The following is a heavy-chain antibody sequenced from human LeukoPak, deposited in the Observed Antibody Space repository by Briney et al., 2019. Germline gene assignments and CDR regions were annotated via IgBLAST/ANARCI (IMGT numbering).Heavy chain of an antibody. Sequence: PGGSLRLSCAASGFTFSNYTMNWVRQAPGKGLVWVSRINSDGSSTSYADSVKGRFTISRDNAKNTLYLQMNSLKAEDTAVYYCARVVGRAISSSWYRGYYYYYMDVWGKGTTVTVSS. CDR1: GFTFSNYT. D-gene: IGHD6-13*01. CDR3: ARVVGRAISSSWYRGYYYYYMDV. CDR2: INSDGSST. J-gene: IGHJ6*03. V-gene: IGHV3-74*01.